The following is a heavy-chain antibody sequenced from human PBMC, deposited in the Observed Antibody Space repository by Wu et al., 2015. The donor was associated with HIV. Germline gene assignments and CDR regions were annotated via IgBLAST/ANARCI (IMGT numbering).Heavy chain of an antibody. D-gene: IGHD3-22*01. CDR3: ARDLRPYYYDSSGSNWFDP. V-gene: IGHV1-69*13. Sequence: QVQLVQSGAEVKKPGSSVKVSCKASGGTFSSYAISWVRQAPGQGLEWMGRIIPIFGTANYAQKFQGRVTITADESTSTAYMELSSLRSEDTAVYYCARDLRPYYYDSSGSNWFDPWGHGNPGHRLL. CDR1: GGTFSSYA. CDR2: IIPIFGTA. J-gene: IGHJ5*02.